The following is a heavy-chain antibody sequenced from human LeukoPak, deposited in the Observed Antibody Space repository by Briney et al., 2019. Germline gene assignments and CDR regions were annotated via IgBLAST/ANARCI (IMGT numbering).Heavy chain of an antibody. J-gene: IGHJ4*02. D-gene: IGHD6-19*01. CDR1: GGTFSSYA. CDR2: IIPIFGTA. V-gene: IGHV1-69*13. Sequence: SVKVSCKSSGGTFSSYAISWVRQSPGQGLACMGGIIPIFGTANYAQKFQGRVTITADESTCTAYMELSSLRSEDTAVYYCAKGTNSSAWYRGDYGGQGTLVTVSS. CDR3: AKGTNSSAWYRGDY.